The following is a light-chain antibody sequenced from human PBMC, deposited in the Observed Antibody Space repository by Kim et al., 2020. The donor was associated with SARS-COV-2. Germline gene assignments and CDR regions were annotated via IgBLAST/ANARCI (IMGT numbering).Light chain of an antibody. CDR1: QSVSSY. V-gene: IGKV3-11*01. CDR3: QQRNNWAT. J-gene: IGKJ1*01. CDR2: DAS. Sequence: SLSPGEGATLPCRASQSVSSYIAWYQHKPGQPPRLLIYDASKRATDIPARFSGSGFGTDFTLTISSLEPEDSAIYYCQQRNNWATFGQGTRVEIK.